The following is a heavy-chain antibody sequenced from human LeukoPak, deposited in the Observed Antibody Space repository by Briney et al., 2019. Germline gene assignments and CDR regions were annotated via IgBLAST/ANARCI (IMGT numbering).Heavy chain of an antibody. V-gene: IGHV4-39*01. J-gene: IGHJ4*02. CDR3: ARLIAAGTVDY. Sequence: SETLPLTCTVFGGSISCSDCYWGWIRQPPGRGLDWIASIYYSGSTYYNPSLKSRVAMSVDTSKNQFSLRLSSVTAADTAVYYCARLIAAGTVDYWGQGTLVTVSS. D-gene: IGHD6-13*01. CDR2: IYYSGST. CDR1: GGSISCSDCY.